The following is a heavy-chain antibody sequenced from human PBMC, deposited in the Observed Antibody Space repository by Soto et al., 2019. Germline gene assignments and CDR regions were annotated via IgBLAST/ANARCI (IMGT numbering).Heavy chain of an antibody. CDR3: AKDHDYVWGSYRPAFDY. CDR2: IGGSGGST. V-gene: IGHV3-23*01. J-gene: IGHJ4*02. D-gene: IGHD3-16*02. Sequence: EVQLLESGGGLVQPGGSLRLSCAASGFTFSSYAMSWVRQAPGKGLEWVSAIGGSGGSTYYADCVKGRFTISRDNSKNTLYLQMNSLRAEDTAVYYCAKDHDYVWGSYRPAFDYWGQGTLVTVSS. CDR1: GFTFSSYA.